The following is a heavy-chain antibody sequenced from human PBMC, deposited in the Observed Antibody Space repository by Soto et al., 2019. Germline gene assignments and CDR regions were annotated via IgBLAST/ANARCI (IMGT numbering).Heavy chain of an antibody. V-gene: IGHV3-23*01. CDR3: ASRVGHLYYYGMDV. Sequence: GGSLRLSCAASGFPFSRYAMSWVRQAPGKGLEWVSAISGSGGSTYYADSVKGRFTISRDNSKNTLNLQMNSLRAEDTAVYYCASRVGHLYYYGMDVWGQGTTVTVSS. J-gene: IGHJ6*02. CDR1: GFPFSRYA. CDR2: ISGSGGST. D-gene: IGHD3-3*02.